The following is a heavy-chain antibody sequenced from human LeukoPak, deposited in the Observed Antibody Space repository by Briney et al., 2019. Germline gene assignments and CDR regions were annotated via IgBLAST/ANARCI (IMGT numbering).Heavy chain of an antibody. J-gene: IGHJ6*02. D-gene: IGHD3-22*01. CDR3: ARDSGIYDSSGYYGLSYYGMDV. V-gene: IGHV3-23*01. Sequence: GGSLRLSCAASGFTFASYAMTWVRQAPGKGREGLSAISGSGGSTYYADCVKGRFTISRDNYKNTRYLQKHSMRAEDTAIYYCARDSGIYDSSGYYGLSYYGMDVWGQGTTVTVSS. CDR2: ISGSGGST. CDR1: GFTFASYA.